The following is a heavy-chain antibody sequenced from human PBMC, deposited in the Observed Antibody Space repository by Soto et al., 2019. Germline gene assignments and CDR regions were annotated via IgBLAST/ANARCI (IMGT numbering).Heavy chain of an antibody. J-gene: IGHJ4*02. V-gene: IGHV4-34*01. CDR3: ARGGYHYDSSGRIRFDY. CDR2: IDHSGST. D-gene: IGHD3-22*01. CDR1: GGSFRGYY. Sequence: LSLTCAVPGGSFRGYYWSWIRQPPGKGLERSGEIDHSGSTNYSPSLKSRVTISVDTSKNQFSLKLSSVTAADTAVYYCARGGYHYDSSGRIRFDYWGQGTLVTVSS.